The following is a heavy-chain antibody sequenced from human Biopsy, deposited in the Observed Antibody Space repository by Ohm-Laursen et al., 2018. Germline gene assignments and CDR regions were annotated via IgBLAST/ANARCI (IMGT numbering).Heavy chain of an antibody. CDR2: INQDGSVK. CDR1: GFTFSSYY. V-gene: IGHV3-7*01. D-gene: IGHD2-21*01. CDR3: ARSLWPEDY. J-gene: IGHJ4*02. Sequence: SLRLSCSASGFTFSSYYMSWVRLAPGKGLEWVANINQDGSVKNYVDSVKGRFTISRDNAENSVYLQMSSLRSEDTAVYYCARSLWPEDYWGQETLVTVSS.